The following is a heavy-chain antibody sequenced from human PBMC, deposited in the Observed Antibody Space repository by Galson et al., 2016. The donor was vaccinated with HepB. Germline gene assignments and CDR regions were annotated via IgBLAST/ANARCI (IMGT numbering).Heavy chain of an antibody. Sequence: SLRLSCAASGFTFISYNMNWVRQAPGKGLEWISYISSSGGTIYYADSVEGRFTIPRGNSKNALHLQMNSLRAEDTAMYFCARHFSGSYLGQGTLVTVSS. V-gene: IGHV3-48*01. CDR1: GFTFISYN. D-gene: IGHD3-22*01. J-gene: IGHJ4*02. CDR3: ARHFSGSY. CDR2: ISSSGGTI.